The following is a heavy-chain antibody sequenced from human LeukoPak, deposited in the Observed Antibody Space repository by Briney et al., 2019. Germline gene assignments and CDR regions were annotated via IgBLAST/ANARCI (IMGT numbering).Heavy chain of an antibody. D-gene: IGHD2-15*01. CDR2: ISSSSSYT. CDR1: GFTFSDYY. CDR3: ARTQCPGASCYSDAFDI. Sequence: PGGSLRLSCAASGFTFSDYYMSRIRQAPGKGLEWVSYISSSSSYTNYADSVKGRFTISRDNAKNSLYLQMNSLRAEDTAIYYCARTQCPGASCYSDAFDIWGQATMVTVSS. V-gene: IGHV3-11*03. J-gene: IGHJ3*02.